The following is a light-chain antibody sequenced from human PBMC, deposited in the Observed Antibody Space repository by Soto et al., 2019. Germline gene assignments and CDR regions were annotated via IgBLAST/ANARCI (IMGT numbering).Light chain of an antibody. CDR2: AAS. V-gene: IGKV1-39*01. CDR3: QQSYSTPRLT. CDR1: QSISSY. J-gene: IGKJ1*01. Sequence: DIQMTQSPSSLSASVGDRVTITCRASQSISSYLNWYQQKPGKAPKLLIYAASSLQSWVPSRFSGSGSGADFTLTISSLQPEDFVAYYCQQSYSTPRLTFGQGTKVEIK.